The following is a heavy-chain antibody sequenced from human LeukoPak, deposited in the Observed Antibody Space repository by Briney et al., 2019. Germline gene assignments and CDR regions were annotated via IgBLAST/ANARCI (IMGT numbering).Heavy chain of an antibody. Sequence: GGSLRLSCAASGFTFSSYWMHWVRQAPGKGLEWVSFIYSGGNTHYSDSVKGRFTISRDNSKNTLYLQMNTLRAEDTAVYYCARRAGEYSHPYDYWGQGTLVTVSS. CDR3: ARRAGEYSHPYDY. D-gene: IGHD4-17*01. CDR2: IYSGGNT. V-gene: IGHV3-53*01. CDR1: GFTFSSYW. J-gene: IGHJ4*02.